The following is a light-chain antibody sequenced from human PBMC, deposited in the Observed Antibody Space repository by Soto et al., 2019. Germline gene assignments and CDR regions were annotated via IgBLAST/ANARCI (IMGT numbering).Light chain of an antibody. Sequence: EIVLTQSPGTLSLSPGERATLSCRASQNINSRYLAWYQQKPGQAPRVLIYGASSRATGIPDRFSGSGCGTDFTLTISRLEPEDFAVYYCQQFGSSPGFTFGPGTKVDI. J-gene: IGKJ3*01. CDR3: QQFGSSPGFT. CDR2: GAS. CDR1: QNINSRY. V-gene: IGKV3-20*01.